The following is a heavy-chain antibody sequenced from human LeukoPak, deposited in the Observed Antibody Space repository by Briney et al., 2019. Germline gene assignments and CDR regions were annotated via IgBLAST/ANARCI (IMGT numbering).Heavy chain of an antibody. Sequence: PSETLSLTCAVYGGSFSGYYWSWIRQPPEKGLEWIGEINHSGSTNYSPSLKSRVTISVDTSKNQFSLKLSSVTAADTAVYYCARVMVRGVIILKISHFDYWGQGTLVTVSS. CDR2: INHSGST. CDR1: GGSFSGYY. D-gene: IGHD3-10*01. CDR3: ARVMVRGVIILKISHFDY. V-gene: IGHV4-34*01. J-gene: IGHJ4*02.